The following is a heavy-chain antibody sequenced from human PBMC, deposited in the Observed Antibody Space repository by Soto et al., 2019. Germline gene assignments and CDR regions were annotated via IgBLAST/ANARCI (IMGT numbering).Heavy chain of an antibody. CDR1: GGTFNSYT. CDR3: ARGPTDYGDINYYYYYMDV. V-gene: IGHV1-69*02. CDR2: IIPILGIA. Sequence: SVKVSCKACGGTFNSYTISWVRQAPGQGRGWMGRIIPILGIANYAQKFQGRVTITADKSTSTAYMELSSLRSEDTAVYYCARGPTDYGDINYYYYYMDVWGKGTTVTVSS. J-gene: IGHJ6*03. D-gene: IGHD4-17*01.